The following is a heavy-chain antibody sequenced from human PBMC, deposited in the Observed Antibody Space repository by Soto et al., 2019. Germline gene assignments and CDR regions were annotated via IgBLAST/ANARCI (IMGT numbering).Heavy chain of an antibody. CDR2: INHSGST. CDR1: GGSFSGYY. D-gene: IGHD6-13*01. V-gene: IGHV4-34*01. CDR3: ARGRRSKNGVAAARPRGGYYYYYMDV. J-gene: IGHJ6*03. Sequence: SETLSLTCAVYGGSFSGYYWSWIRQPPGKGLEWIGEINHSGSTNYNPSLKSRVTISVDKSKNQFALKLSSVTAADTAVYYCARGRRSKNGVAAARPRGGYYYYYMDVWGKGTTVTVSS.